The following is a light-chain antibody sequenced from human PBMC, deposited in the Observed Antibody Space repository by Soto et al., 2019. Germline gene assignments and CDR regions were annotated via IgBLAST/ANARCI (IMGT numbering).Light chain of an antibody. V-gene: IGKV3-20*01. CDR3: QQYGRSPRT. CDR2: GAS. CDR1: QSVRSDY. Sequence: EIVLTQSPGTLSLSPGERATLSCRASQSVRSDYLAWYQQKPGQAPRLHIYGASTRATGIPDRFTGSGSGTDFALTIRRLEPEDFAGYYCQQYGRSPRTFGQGTKVEIK. J-gene: IGKJ1*01.